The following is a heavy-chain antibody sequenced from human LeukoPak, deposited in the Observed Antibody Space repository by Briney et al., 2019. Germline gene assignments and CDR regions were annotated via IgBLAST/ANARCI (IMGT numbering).Heavy chain of an antibody. CDR1: GYTFTTYY. Sequence: ASVKLSCKTSGYTFTTYYMHCVRQAPGHGLEWMGIINPSGGGTSYAQKFQGRVTMTRDTSTRTVYMELSSLRSEDTAVYYCARDTNGVSWFDPWGQGTLVTVSS. V-gene: IGHV1-46*01. D-gene: IGHD2-8*01. J-gene: IGHJ5*02. CDR3: ARDTNGVSWFDP. CDR2: INPSGGGT.